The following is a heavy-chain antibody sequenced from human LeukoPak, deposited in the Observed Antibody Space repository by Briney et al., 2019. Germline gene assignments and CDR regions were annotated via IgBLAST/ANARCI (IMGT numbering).Heavy chain of an antibody. Sequence: GGSLRLSCAASGFTVSSNYMSWVRQAPGKGLEWVAVIYSGGSTYYADSVKGRFTISRDNSKNTLYLQMNSLRAEDTAVYYCAMANYYDSSGYYGAFDYWGQGTLVTVS. V-gene: IGHV3-53*01. D-gene: IGHD3-22*01. J-gene: IGHJ4*02. CDR1: GFTVSSNY. CDR2: IYSGGST. CDR3: AMANYYDSSGYYGAFDY.